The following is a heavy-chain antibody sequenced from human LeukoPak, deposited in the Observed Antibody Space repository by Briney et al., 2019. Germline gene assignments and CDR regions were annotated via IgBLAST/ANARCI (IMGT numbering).Heavy chain of an antibody. Sequence: SQTLSLTCAISGDSVSSNSAAWNWIRQSPSRGLEWLGRTYYRSKWYNDYAVSVKSRITINPDTSKNQFSLQLNSVTPEDTAVYYCARDHPYYSVVVVAATPYYYYMDVWGKGTTVTVSS. CDR2: TYYRSKWYN. D-gene: IGHD2-15*01. CDR3: ARDHPYYSVVVVAATPYYYYMDV. V-gene: IGHV6-1*01. J-gene: IGHJ6*03. CDR1: GDSVSSNSAA.